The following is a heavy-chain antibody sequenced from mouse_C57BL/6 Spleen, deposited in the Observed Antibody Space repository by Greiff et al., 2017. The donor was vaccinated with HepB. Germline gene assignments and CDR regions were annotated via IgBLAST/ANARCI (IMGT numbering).Heavy chain of an antibody. J-gene: IGHJ4*01. CDR1: GYTFTDYN. V-gene: IGHV1-22*01. Sequence: VQLQQSGPELVKPGASVKMSCKASGYTFTDYNMHWVKQSHGKSLEWIGYINPNNGGTSYNQKFKGKATLTVNKSSSTAYMELRSLTSEDSAVYYCARNAYYYGSRSYYAMDYWGQGTSVTVSS. D-gene: IGHD1-1*01. CDR2: INPNNGGT. CDR3: ARNAYYYGSRSYYAMDY.